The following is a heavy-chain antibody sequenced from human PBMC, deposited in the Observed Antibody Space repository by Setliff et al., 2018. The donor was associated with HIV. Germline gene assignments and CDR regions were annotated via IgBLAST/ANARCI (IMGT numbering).Heavy chain of an antibody. CDR1: GGTFSNYA. Sequence: SVKVSCKASGGTFSNYAINWVRQAPGQGLEWMGGIIPIFGTLNYAQKLQGRVTMTTDTSTSTAYMELRSLRSDDTAVYYCARDRRITIFGVVSVVPSKRTKTRSAFDYWGQGTLVTVSS. CDR3: ARDRRITIFGVVSVVPSKRTKTRSAFDY. D-gene: IGHD3-3*01. CDR2: IIPIFGTL. J-gene: IGHJ4*02. V-gene: IGHV1-69*05.